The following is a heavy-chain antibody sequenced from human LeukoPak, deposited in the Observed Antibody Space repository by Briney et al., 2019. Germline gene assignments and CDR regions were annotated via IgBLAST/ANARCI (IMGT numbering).Heavy chain of an antibody. CDR2: ISWNSGSI. V-gene: IGHV3-9*01. Sequence: GRSLRLSCAASGFTFDDYAMHWVRQAPGKGLEWVSGISWNSGSIGYADSVKGRFTISRDNAKNSLYLQMNSLRAEDTALYYCAKDIAAAGMGTLDYWGQGTLVTVSS. CDR3: AKDIAAAGMGTLDY. J-gene: IGHJ4*02. CDR1: GFTFDDYA. D-gene: IGHD6-13*01.